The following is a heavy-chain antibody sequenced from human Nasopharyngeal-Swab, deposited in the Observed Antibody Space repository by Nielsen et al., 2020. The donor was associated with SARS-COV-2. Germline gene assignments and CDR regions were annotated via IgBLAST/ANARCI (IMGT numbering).Heavy chain of an antibody. J-gene: IGHJ4*02. D-gene: IGHD4-23*01. Sequence: SETLSLTCTVSGGSISSSSYYWSWIRQPAGKGLEWIGRIYTSGSTNYNPSLKSRVTMSVDTSKNQFSLKLSSVTAADTAVYYCASGGGSLDYWGQGTLVTVSS. CDR3: ASGGGSLDY. V-gene: IGHV4-61*02. CDR2: IYTSGST. CDR1: GGSISSSSYY.